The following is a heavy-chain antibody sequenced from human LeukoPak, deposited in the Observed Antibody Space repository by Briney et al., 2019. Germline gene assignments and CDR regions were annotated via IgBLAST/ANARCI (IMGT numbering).Heavy chain of an antibody. Sequence: GASVKVSCKASGYTFTSYGISWVRQAPGQGLEWMGWISAYNGNTNYAQKLQGRVTMTTDTSTSTAYMELRSLRSDGTAVYYCARLSYDSSIRGQLYGDYWGQGTLVTVSS. D-gene: IGHD3-22*01. J-gene: IGHJ4*02. CDR3: ARLSYDSSIRGQLYGDY. CDR2: ISAYNGNT. V-gene: IGHV1-18*01. CDR1: GYTFTSYG.